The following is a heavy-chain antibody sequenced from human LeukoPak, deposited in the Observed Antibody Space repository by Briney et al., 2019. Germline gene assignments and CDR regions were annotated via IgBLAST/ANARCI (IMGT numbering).Heavy chain of an antibody. CDR3: ARLLGSMIYNFDY. Sequence: PSETLSLTCAVYGGSFSGYYWSWIRQPPGKGLEWIGEIKHSGSTNYNPSLKSRVTISVDTSKNQFSLKLSSVTAADTAVYYCARLLGSMIYNFDYWGQGTLVTVSS. CDR1: GGSFSGYY. V-gene: IGHV4-34*01. J-gene: IGHJ4*02. CDR2: IKHSGST. D-gene: IGHD3-22*01.